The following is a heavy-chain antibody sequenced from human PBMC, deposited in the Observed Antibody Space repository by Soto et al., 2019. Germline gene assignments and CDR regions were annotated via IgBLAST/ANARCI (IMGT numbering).Heavy chain of an antibody. V-gene: IGHV1-69*02. J-gene: IGHJ2*01. CDR2: IIPILGIA. D-gene: IGHD1-26*01. Sequence: GASVKVSCKASGGTFSSYTISWVRQAPGQGLEWMGRIIPILGIANYAQKFQGRVTITADESTSTAYMELSSLRSEDTAVYYCASCSSGSYLTNWYFDLWGRGTLVTVSS. CDR3: ASCSSGSYLTNWYFDL. CDR1: GGTFSSYT.